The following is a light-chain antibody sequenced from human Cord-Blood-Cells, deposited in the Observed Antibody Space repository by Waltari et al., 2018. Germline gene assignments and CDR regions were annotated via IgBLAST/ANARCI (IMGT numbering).Light chain of an antibody. V-gene: IGLV2-14*01. Sequence: QSALTQPASVSGSPGQSITISCTGTSSDVGGYNYVSWYQQHPGKAPKLMIYDVSNRPSGVSIRCSGSKSGNTASLTISGLQAEDEADYYCSSYTSSSTLAYVFGTGTKVTVL. CDR2: DVS. CDR1: SSDVGGYNY. J-gene: IGLJ1*01. CDR3: SSYTSSSTLAYV.